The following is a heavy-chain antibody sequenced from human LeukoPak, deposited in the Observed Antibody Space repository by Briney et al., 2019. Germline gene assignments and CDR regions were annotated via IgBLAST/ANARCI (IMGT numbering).Heavy chain of an antibody. D-gene: IGHD3-10*01. CDR1: GFTFSSYG. CDR2: IWYDGSNK. V-gene: IGHV3-33*01. Sequence: GRSLRLSCAASGFTFSSYGMHWVRQAPGKGLEWVAVIWYDGSNKYYADSVKGRFTISRDNSKNTLYLQMNSLRAVDTAVYYCARVQYYGSGSIPYFDYWGQGTLVTVSS. CDR3: ARVQYYGSGSIPYFDY. J-gene: IGHJ4*02.